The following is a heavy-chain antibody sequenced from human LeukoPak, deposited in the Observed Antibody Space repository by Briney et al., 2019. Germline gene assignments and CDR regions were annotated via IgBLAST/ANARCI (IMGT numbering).Heavy chain of an antibody. CDR1: GFTFSDYY. Sequence: GGSLRLSCAASGFTFSDYYMSWIRQAPGKGLEWVSYISSSGRTIYYADSVEGRFTISRDNAKNSLFLQMNSLRAKDTAVYYCARRDSSSWYGVDYWGQGTLVTVSS. J-gene: IGHJ4*02. CDR2: ISSSGRTI. CDR3: ARRDSSSWYGVDY. D-gene: IGHD6-13*01. V-gene: IGHV3-11*01.